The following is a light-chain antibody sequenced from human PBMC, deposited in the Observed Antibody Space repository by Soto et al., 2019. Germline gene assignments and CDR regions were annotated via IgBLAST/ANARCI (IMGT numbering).Light chain of an antibody. CDR2: SDN. V-gene: IGLV1-44*01. Sequence: QSVLTQPPSASGTPGQRVTISCSGSSSNIGTYRVSWYQHFPGTAPRLLIYSDNQRPSGVPDRFSASKSGASASLAISGLQSEDEAYFYCAAWDDSMNGCVFGAGTKVNVL. CDR1: SSNIGTYR. CDR3: AAWDDSMNGCV. J-gene: IGLJ1*01.